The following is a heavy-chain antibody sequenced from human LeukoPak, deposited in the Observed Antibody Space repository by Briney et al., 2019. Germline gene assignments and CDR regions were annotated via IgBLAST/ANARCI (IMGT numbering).Heavy chain of an antibody. CDR3: ARRGEDYYDSSGYLYYFDY. J-gene: IGHJ4*02. D-gene: IGHD3-22*01. V-gene: IGHV4-34*01. Sequence: PSETLSLTCAVYGGSFGGYYWSWIRQPPGKGLEWIGEINHRGSTNYNPSLKSRVTISVDTSKNQFSLKLSSVTAADTAVYYCARRGEDYYDSSGYLYYFDYWGQGTLVTVSS. CDR1: GGSFGGYY. CDR2: INHRGST.